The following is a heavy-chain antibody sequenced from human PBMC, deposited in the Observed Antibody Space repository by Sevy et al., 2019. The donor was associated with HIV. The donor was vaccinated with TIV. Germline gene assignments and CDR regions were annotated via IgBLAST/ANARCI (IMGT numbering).Heavy chain of an antibody. Sequence: ASVKVSCKASGGTFSSYAISWVRQAPGQGLEWMGGIIPIFGTANYAQKFQGRVTITADESTGTAYMELSSLRSEDTAAYYCARAGKLTPNYDFWSGRRNYFDYWGQGTLVTVSS. CDR2: IIPIFGTA. CDR3: ARAGKLTPNYDFWSGRRNYFDY. CDR1: GGTFSSYA. V-gene: IGHV1-69*13. J-gene: IGHJ4*02. D-gene: IGHD3-3*01.